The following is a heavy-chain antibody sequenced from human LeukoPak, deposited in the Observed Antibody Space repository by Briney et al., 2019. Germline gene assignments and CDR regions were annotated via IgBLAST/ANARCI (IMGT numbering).Heavy chain of an antibody. CDR1: GGSISSYY. CDR3: ARGAWFGELFRFDP. Sequence: SETLSLTCTVSGGSISSYYWSWIRQPPGKGLEWIGYIYYSGSTNYNPSLKSRVTISVDTSKNQFSLKLSSVTAADTAVYYCARGAWFGELFRFDPWGQGTLVTVSS. J-gene: IGHJ5*02. V-gene: IGHV4-59*01. D-gene: IGHD3-10*01. CDR2: IYYSGST.